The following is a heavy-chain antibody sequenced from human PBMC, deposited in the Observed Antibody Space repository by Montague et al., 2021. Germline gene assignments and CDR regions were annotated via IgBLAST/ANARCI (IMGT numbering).Heavy chain of an antibody. D-gene: IGHD1-26*01. V-gene: IGHV4-31*03. Sequence: TLSLTCTVSGGSISSGGYYWSWIRQHPGKGLEWIGYTYYSGSTYYNPSLKSRVTISVDTSKNQFSLKLSSVTAADTAVYYCARTEVGATFDYWGQGTLVTVSS. J-gene: IGHJ4*02. CDR2: TYYSGST. CDR1: GGSISSGGYY. CDR3: ARTEVGATFDY.